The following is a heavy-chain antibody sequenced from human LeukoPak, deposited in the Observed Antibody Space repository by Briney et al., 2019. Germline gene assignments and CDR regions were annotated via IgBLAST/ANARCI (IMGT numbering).Heavy chain of an antibody. V-gene: IGHV3-66*04. CDR3: AKPFIAVAGMGGEDY. CDR1: GFTVSSNY. J-gene: IGHJ4*02. D-gene: IGHD6-19*01. CDR2: IYSGGST. Sequence: PGGSLRLSCAASGFTVSSNYMSWVRQAPGKGLEWVSVIYSGGSTYYADSVKGRFTISRDNSKNTLYLQMNSLRAEDTAVYYCAKPFIAVAGMGGEDYWGQGTLVTVSS.